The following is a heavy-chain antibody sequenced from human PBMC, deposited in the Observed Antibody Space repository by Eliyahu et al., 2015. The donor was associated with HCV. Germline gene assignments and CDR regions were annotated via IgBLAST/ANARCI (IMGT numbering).Heavy chain of an antibody. CDR1: GYTFIXSG. Sequence: QVRLVQSGTEVKRPGASVKVSCKGSGYTFIXSGIHWVXXAPGQRLEWMGWINVGKGXTKYSQNFQGRVAITRDTTATTAYMQLSSLGSEDTAVYYCASRIFEGFGGGTTPPYYYYGMDVWGQGTTVTVSS. D-gene: IGHD3-16*01. V-gene: IGHV1-3*01. CDR2: INVGKGXT. CDR3: ASRIFEGFGGGTTPPYYYYGMDV. J-gene: IGHJ6*02.